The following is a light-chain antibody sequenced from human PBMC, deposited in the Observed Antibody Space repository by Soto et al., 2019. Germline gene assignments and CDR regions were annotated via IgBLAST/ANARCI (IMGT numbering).Light chain of an antibody. V-gene: IGLV2-23*02. CDR3: CSYVGSSTFVV. Sequence: QSVLTQPASVSGSPGQSITISCTGTSSDVGSYNFVSWYQQHPDKAPKLMIYEVSKRPSGVSNRFSGSKSGNTASLTISGIQAEDEADYYCCSYVGSSTFVVFGGGTKLTVL. CDR1: SSDVGSYNF. J-gene: IGLJ2*01. CDR2: EVS.